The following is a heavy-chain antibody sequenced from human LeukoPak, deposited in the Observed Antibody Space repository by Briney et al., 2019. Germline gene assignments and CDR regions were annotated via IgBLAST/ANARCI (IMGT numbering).Heavy chain of an antibody. J-gene: IGHJ1*01. CDR1: GYSFANYG. CDR3: ARVPLSDASGRYYSH. D-gene: IGHD3-10*01. V-gene: IGHV1-3*04. Sequence: ASVKVSCKTSGYSFANYGMHWVRQAPRQSLEWMGWINTGNGNTKSSQKFQDRVALTRDTSASTAYMELNSLSPEDTAVYYCARVPLSDASGRYYSHWGQGTLVTVSS. CDR2: INTGNGNT.